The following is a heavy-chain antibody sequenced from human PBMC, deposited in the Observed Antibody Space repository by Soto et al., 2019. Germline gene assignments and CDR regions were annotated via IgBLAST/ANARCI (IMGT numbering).Heavy chain of an antibody. D-gene: IGHD2-2*01. CDR2: IYPGDSDT. J-gene: IGHJ5*02. Sequence: PGESLKISCKGSGYSFTSYWIGWVRQMPGKGLEWMGIIYPGDSDTRYSPSFQGQVTISADKSISTAYLQWSSLKASDTAMYYCARQARGYCSSTSCLNWFDPWGQGTLVTVSS. CDR1: GYSFTSYW. V-gene: IGHV5-51*01. CDR3: ARQARGYCSSTSCLNWFDP.